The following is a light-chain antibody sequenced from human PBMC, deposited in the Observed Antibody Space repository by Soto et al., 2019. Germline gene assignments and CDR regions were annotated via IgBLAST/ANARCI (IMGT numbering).Light chain of an antibody. Sequence: EIVLTQSPGTLSLSPVERATLSCRASQSININYLAWYQQKPGQGPRLLMYGASSRATGIQDRFSGSGSGTDFTLTISRLEPEDCAVYYCQKYDNSPRTFGQGTKEEIK. J-gene: IGKJ1*01. V-gene: IGKV3-20*01. CDR3: QKYDNSPRT. CDR1: QSININY. CDR2: GAS.